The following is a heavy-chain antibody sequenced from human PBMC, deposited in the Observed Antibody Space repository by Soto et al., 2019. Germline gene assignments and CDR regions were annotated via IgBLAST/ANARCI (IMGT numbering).Heavy chain of an antibody. CDR2: IYYSGST. V-gene: IGHV4-39*01. J-gene: IGHJ6*03. Sequence: PSEALSLTCTVSGGSISSSSYYWGWIRQPPGKGLEWIGSIYYSGSTYYNPSLKSRVTISVDTSKNQFSLKLSSVTAADTAVYYCHYYYYYYMDVWGKGTTVTVSS. CDR3: HYYYYYYMDV. CDR1: GGSISSSSYY.